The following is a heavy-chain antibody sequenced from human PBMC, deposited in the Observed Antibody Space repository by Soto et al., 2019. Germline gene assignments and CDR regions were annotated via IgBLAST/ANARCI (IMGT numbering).Heavy chain of an antibody. CDR2: IYYSGST. V-gene: IGHV4-39*01. CDR1: GGSISSSSYY. J-gene: IGHJ5*02. Sequence: PSETLSLTCTVSGGSISSSSYYWGWIRQPPGKGLEWIGSIYYSGSTYYNPSLKSRVTISVDTSKNQFSLKLSSVTAADTAVYYCARHLDRITGTFWWFDPWGQGTLVTVSS. D-gene: IGHD1-7*01. CDR3: ARHLDRITGTFWWFDP.